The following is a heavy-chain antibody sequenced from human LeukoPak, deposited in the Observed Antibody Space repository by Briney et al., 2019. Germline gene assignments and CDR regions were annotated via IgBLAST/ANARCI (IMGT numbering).Heavy chain of an antibody. Sequence: GGSLRLSCAASGFTFRDYSMTWIRQAPGKGLEWVSTIRADYSSTYYADSVKGRFTISRDNSKTTLYLQMNSLRAEDTALYYCAKGGYTTPLDYWGRGTLVIVSS. V-gene: IGHV3-23*01. J-gene: IGHJ4*02. CDR3: AKGGYTTPLDY. CDR2: IRADYSST. D-gene: IGHD2-2*02. CDR1: GFTFRDYS.